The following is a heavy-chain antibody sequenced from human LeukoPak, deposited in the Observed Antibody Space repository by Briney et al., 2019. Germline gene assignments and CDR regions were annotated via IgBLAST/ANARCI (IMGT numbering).Heavy chain of an antibody. D-gene: IGHD3-10*01. J-gene: IGHJ4*02. CDR3: ASRLEGLGWRGLWFGEPEKNFDY. Sequence: SGTLSLTCAVSGGSISSSNWWSWVRQPPGKGLEWIGEIYHSGSTNYNPSLKSRVTISVDKSKNQFSLKLSSVTAADTAVYYCASRLEGLGWRGLWFGEPEKNFDYWGQGTLVTVSS. V-gene: IGHV4-4*02. CDR1: GGSISSSNW. CDR2: IYHSGST.